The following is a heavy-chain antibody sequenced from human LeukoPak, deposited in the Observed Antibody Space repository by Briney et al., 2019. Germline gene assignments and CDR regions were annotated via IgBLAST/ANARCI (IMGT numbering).Heavy chain of an antibody. CDR1: GGSISSYY. CDR3: VISSSFYTYDY. CDR2: IYTSGSI. D-gene: IGHD3-22*01. Sequence: SETLSLTCTVSGGSISSYYWSWIRQPAGKGLEWIGRIYTSGSINYNPSLKSRVTMSVDTSKNQFSLKLSSVTAADTAVYYCVISSSFYTYDYWGQGTLVTVSS. J-gene: IGHJ4*02. V-gene: IGHV4-4*07.